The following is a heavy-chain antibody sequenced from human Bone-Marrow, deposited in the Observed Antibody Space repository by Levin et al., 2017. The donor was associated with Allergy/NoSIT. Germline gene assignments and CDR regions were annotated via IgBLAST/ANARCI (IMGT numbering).Heavy chain of an antibody. CDR3: AKWACSSTSCYPFYYDYGMDG. V-gene: IGHV3-23*01. J-gene: IGHJ6*02. CDR1: GFTFSSYA. CDR2: ISGSGGST. D-gene: IGHD2-2*01. Sequence: GGSLRLSCAASGFTFSSYAMSWVRQAPGKGLEWVSAISGSGGSTYYADSVKGRFTISRDNSKNTLYLQMNSLRAEDTAVYYCAKWACSSTSCYPFYYDYGMDGWGQGTTVTVSS.